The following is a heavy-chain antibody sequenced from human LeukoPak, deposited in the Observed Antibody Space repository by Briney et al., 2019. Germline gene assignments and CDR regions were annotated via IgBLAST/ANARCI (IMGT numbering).Heavy chain of an antibody. Sequence: SGTLSLTCTVSGGSISSYYWSWIRQPPGKGLEWIGYIYYSGSTNYNPSLKSRVTISVDTSKNQFSLKLSSVTAADTAVYYCARGIVATMGFDYWGQGTLVTVSS. CDR1: GGSISSYY. D-gene: IGHD5-12*01. CDR3: ARGIVATMGFDY. CDR2: IYYSGST. J-gene: IGHJ4*02. V-gene: IGHV4-59*01.